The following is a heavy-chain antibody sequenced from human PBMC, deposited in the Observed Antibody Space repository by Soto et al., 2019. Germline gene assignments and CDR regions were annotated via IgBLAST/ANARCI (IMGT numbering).Heavy chain of an antibody. D-gene: IGHD3-22*01. V-gene: IGHV1-69*12. J-gene: IGHJ6*02. CDR3: ASPPNDSSGYYYGMDV. Sequence: QVQLVQSGAEVKKPGSSVKVSCKASGGTFSSYAMSWVRQAPGQGLEWVGGIIPIVGTANYAQTLQGRFTITADESTSTAYMELSSLRSEDTAVYYCASPPNDSSGYYYGMDVWAQGTSAPVPS. CDR1: GGTFSSYA. CDR2: IIPIVGTA.